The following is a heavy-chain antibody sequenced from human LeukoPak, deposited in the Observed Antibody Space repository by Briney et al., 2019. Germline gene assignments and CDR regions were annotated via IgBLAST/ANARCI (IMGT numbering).Heavy chain of an antibody. J-gene: IGHJ3*02. V-gene: IGHV5-51*01. Sequence: KAGGSLRLSCKGSGYTFITYWIGWVRQMPGKGLEWMGIIYPGDSDTRYSPSFQGQVTVSADKSINTAYLQWSSLKASDTAMYYCARPDDYGGKPAAFNIWGQGTMVTVSP. CDR1: GYTFITYW. CDR3: ARPDDYGGKPAAFNI. CDR2: IYPGDSDT. D-gene: IGHD4-23*01.